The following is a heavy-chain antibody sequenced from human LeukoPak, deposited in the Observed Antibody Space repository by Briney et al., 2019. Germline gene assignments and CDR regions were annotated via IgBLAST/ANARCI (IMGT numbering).Heavy chain of an antibody. CDR1: GFTVSSDF. J-gene: IGHJ4*02. D-gene: IGHD3-10*01. CDR2: IYTGGTT. CDR3: ARVGSWFGELSADC. Sequence: GGSLRPSCAASGFTVSSDFMTWVRQAPGKGLEWVSFIYTGGTTYYANSVKGRFTISRANSKNTLYLQMNSLRAEDTAVYYCARVGSWFGELSADCWGQGTLVTVSS. V-gene: IGHV3-66*01.